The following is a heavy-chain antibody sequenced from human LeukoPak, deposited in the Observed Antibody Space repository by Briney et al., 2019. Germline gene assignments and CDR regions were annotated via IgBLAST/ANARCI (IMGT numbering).Heavy chain of an antibody. J-gene: IGHJ3*02. Sequence: SVKVSCKASGGTFSSYAISWVRQAPGQGLEWMGGIIPIFGTANYAQKFQGRVTITADESTSTAYTELSSLRSEDTAVYYCARVRITMVRGVPAGAFDIWGQGTMVTVSS. CDR3: ARVRITMVRGVPAGAFDI. V-gene: IGHV1-69*13. D-gene: IGHD3-10*01. CDR1: GGTFSSYA. CDR2: IIPIFGTA.